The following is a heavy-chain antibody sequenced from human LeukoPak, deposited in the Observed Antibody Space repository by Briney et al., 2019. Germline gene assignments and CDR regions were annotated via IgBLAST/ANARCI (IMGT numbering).Heavy chain of an antibody. J-gene: IGHJ6*02. CDR1: GFTFSSYA. V-gene: IGHV3-30-3*01. CDR3: ARKHPVDYYYGMDV. CDR2: ISYDGSNK. Sequence: GGSLRLSCAASGFTFSSYAMHWVRQAPGKGLEWVAVISYDGSNKYYADSVKGRFTISRDNSKNTLYLQMNSLRSEDTAVYYCARKHPVDYYYGMDVWGQGTTVTVSS.